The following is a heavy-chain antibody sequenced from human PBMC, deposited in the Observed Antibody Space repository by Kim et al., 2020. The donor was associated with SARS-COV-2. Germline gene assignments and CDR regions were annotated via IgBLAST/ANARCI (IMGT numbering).Heavy chain of an antibody. D-gene: IGHD4-17*01. CDR1: GYTFTGYY. V-gene: IGHV1-2*06. J-gene: IGHJ4*02. CDR3: ARDSSHGDPPDY. CDR2: INPNSGGT. Sequence: ASVKVSCKASGYTFTGYYMHWVRQAPGQGLEWMGRINPNSGGTNYAQKFQGRVTMTRDTSISTAYMELSRLRSDDTAVYYCARDSSHGDPPDYWGQGTLVTVSS.